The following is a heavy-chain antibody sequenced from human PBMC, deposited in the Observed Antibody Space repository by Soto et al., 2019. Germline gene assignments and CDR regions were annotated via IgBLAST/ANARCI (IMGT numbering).Heavy chain of an antibody. CDR3: ARDPDSSGWFGLDY. Sequence: PSQTLSLTCAISGDSVSTNSAAWNWIRQSPSRGLEWLGRTYYRSKWYYDYAVSVKSRITINPDTSKNQFSLQLNSVTPEDTAVYFCARDPDSSGWFGLDYWGQGTLVTVS. V-gene: IGHV6-1*01. CDR1: GDSVSTNSAA. D-gene: IGHD6-19*01. J-gene: IGHJ4*02. CDR2: TYYRSKWYY.